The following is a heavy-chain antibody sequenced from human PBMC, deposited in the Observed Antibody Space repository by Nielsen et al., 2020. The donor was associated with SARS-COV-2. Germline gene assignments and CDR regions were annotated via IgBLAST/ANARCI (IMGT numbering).Heavy chain of an antibody. CDR2: IDQNGRI. V-gene: IGHV4-34*01. CDR1: GESFRGYF. Sequence: SETLSLTCAVYGESFRGYFWSWIRQTPTKGLEWIGEIDQNGRIDYNPSLQSRVSILEDTYRRTFSLRMTSVTAADTAVYYCARKRYGELSFNPYYATDVWGQWTTVTVSS. J-gene: IGHJ6*02. CDR3: ARKRYGELSFNPYYATDV. D-gene: IGHD3-10*01.